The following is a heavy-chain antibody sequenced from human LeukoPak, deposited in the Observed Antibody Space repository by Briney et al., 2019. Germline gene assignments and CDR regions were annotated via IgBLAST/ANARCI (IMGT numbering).Heavy chain of an antibody. CDR1: GYTFTGYY. CDR2: INPNSGGT. J-gene: IGHJ6*02. CDR3: AREELRYFDWSYYYYYGMGV. D-gene: IGHD3-9*01. V-gene: IGHV1-2*02. Sequence: ASVKVSCKASGYTFTGYYMHWVRQAPGQGLEWMGWINPNSGGTNYAQKFQGRVTMTRDTSISTAYMELSRLRSDDTAVYYCAREELRYFDWSYYYYYGMGVWGQGTTVTVSS.